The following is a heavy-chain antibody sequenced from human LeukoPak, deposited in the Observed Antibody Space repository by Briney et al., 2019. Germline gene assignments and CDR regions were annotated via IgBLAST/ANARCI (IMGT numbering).Heavy chain of an antibody. J-gene: IGHJ4*02. V-gene: IGHV3-48*04. Sequence: GSLRLSCAASGFTFSSYSMNWVRQAPGKGLEWVSYISSSSSTIYYADSVKGRFAISRDNAKNSLYLQMNSLRAEDTAVYYCARDAGRTVTTRGEIDYWGQGTLVTVSS. CDR1: GFTFSSYS. CDR2: ISSSSSTI. CDR3: ARDAGRTVTTRGEIDY. D-gene: IGHD4-17*01.